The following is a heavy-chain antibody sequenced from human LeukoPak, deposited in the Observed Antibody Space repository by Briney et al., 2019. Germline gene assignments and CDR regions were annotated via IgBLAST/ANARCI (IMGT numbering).Heavy chain of an antibody. CDR2: IKQDGSEK. Sequence: GGSLRLSCAASGFTFSSYWMSWVRQAPGKGLEWVATIKQDGSEKDFVDSVKGRFTISRDNAKNSLYLQMNSLRAEDTAVYYCASAAGWESAYWGQGTLVTVSS. V-gene: IGHV3-7*01. J-gene: IGHJ4*02. D-gene: IGHD1-26*01. CDR1: GFTFSSYW. CDR3: ASAAGWESAY.